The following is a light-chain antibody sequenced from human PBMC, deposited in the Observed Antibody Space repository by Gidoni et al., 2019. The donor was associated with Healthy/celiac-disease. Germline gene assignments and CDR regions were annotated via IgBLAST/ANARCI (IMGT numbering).Light chain of an antibody. Sequence: DIVLTQSPDTLSVSPGERATITCRASQSVSSSYLAWYQQKPGQAPRLLIYGASSRATGIPDRFSGSGSGTDFTLTISRLESEDFAVYYCQQYGSSPLYTFGQGTKLEIK. V-gene: IGKV3-20*01. CDR3: QQYGSSPLYT. J-gene: IGKJ2*01. CDR2: GAS. CDR1: QSVSSSY.